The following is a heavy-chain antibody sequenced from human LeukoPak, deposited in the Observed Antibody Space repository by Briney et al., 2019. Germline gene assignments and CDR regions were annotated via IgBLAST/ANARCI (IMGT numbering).Heavy chain of an antibody. J-gene: IGHJ6*03. CDR3: AIHPLCDIWSGRDPGYMEI. Sequence: SGGSLRLSCAASGFTFSSYCMHWVRQAPGKGLQCVSNITQDGSEAYYVDSVKGRFTISRDNAKNSLYLQMNSLRAEDTAVYYCAIHPLCDIWSGRDPGYMEISGKGTTGT. V-gene: IGHV3-7*01. CDR1: GFTFSSYC. CDR2: ITQDGSEA. D-gene: IGHD3-3*01.